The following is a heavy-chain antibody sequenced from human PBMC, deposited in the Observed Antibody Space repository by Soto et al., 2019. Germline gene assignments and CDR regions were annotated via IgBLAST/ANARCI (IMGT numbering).Heavy chain of an antibody. CDR1: GYSISNSRFY. V-gene: IGHV4-39*01. J-gene: IGHJ5*02. CDR3: ARDFFDSSDYTTNWFDP. CDR2: IYHTGNA. D-gene: IGHD3-22*01. Sequence: PSETLSLTFSVSGYSISNSRFYWAWIRQPPGEGLEWIGSIYHTGNAYYNPSLKSRVTISVDTSKNQFSLKLTSVTAADAALYYCARDFFDSSDYTTNWFDPWGQGTLVTVSS.